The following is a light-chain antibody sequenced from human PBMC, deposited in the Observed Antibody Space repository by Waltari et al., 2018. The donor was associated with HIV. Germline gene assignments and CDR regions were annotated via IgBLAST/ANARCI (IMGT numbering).Light chain of an antibody. J-gene: IGLJ3*02. CDR3: AAWDDSLSGRV. Sequence: QSVLTQPPSASGTPGQRVTIYCSGSNSNIGINYVYWYQQLPGTAPKLLIYWDNPRPSGVPGRFSGSKSVTSASLAISGLRSEDEADYYCAAWDDSLSGRVFGGGTNLTVL. V-gene: IGLV1-47*01. CDR2: WDN. CDR1: NSNIGINY.